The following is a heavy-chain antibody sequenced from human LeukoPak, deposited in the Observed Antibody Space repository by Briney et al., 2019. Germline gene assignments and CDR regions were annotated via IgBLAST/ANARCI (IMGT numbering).Heavy chain of an antibody. CDR2: MNPNSGNT. CDR1: GYTFTSYD. Sequence: ASVKVSCKVSGYTFTSYDINWVRQATGQGLEWVGWMNPNSGNTGYAQNFQGRVTMTRDTSISAAYMELTSLRSEDTAIYYCARGITSDYWGQGILITVSS. CDR3: ARGITSDY. J-gene: IGHJ4*02. V-gene: IGHV1-8*01.